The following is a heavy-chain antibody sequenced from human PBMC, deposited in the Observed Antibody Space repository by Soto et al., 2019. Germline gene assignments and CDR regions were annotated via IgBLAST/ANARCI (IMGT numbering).Heavy chain of an antibody. CDR1: GFTFSDYG. Sequence: QVQLVESGGGVVQPGRSLRLSCAASGFTFSDYGMHWVRQAPGKGLEWVAVIWYDGSNRYYADSVKGRFTISRDNSKNTLYLQMNSLRAEDTAVYYCASSYYYDSSGYYRSFFQHWGQGTLVTVSS. D-gene: IGHD3-22*01. CDR3: ASSYYYDSSGYYRSFFQH. CDR2: IWYDGSNR. V-gene: IGHV3-33*01. J-gene: IGHJ1*01.